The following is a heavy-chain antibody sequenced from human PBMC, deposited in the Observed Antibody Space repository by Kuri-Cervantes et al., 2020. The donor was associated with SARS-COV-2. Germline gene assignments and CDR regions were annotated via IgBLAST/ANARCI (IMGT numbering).Heavy chain of an antibody. CDR3: AKDLAHSGSYYNHWGFDY. CDR1: GFTFSSCA. D-gene: IGHD1-26*01. CDR2: ISYDGSNK. Sequence: GESLKISCAASGFTFSSCAMHWVRQAPGKGLEWVAVISYDGSNKYYADSVKGRSTISRDNSKNTLYLQMNSPRAEDTAVYYCAKDLAHSGSYYNHWGFDYWGQGTLVTVSS. V-gene: IGHV3-30*04. J-gene: IGHJ4*02.